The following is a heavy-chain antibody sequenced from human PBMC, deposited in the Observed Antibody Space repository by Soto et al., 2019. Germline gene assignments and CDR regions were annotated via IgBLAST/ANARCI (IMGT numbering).Heavy chain of an antibody. CDR3: AKDRRADWESYYYYAMDV. J-gene: IGHJ6*02. CDR1: GGTFSSFT. D-gene: IGHD1-26*01. Sequence: QVQLVQSGAEVKKPGSSVKVSCKASGGTFSSFTISWVRQAPGQGREWMGGVIPIYGTADYAQKFQGRVTITADASTRTAYMELSSLRSEDTVVYYCAKDRRADWESYYYYAMDVWGQGTTVTVSS. CDR2: VIPIYGTA. V-gene: IGHV1-69*01.